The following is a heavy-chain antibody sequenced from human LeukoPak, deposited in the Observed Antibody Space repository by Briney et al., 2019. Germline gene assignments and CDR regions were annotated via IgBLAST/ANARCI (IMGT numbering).Heavy chain of an antibody. CDR2: ISGSGGST. J-gene: IGHJ4*02. CDR1: GFTFSSYA. D-gene: IGHD2-2*01. CDR3: AKETFGYCSSTSCFIDY. Sequence: GGSLRLSCAASGFTFSSYAMSWVRHAPGKGLEWVSAISGSGGSTYYADSVKGRFTISRDNSKNTLYLQMNSLRAEGTAVYYCAKETFGYCSSTSCFIDYWGQGTLVTVSS. V-gene: IGHV3-23*01.